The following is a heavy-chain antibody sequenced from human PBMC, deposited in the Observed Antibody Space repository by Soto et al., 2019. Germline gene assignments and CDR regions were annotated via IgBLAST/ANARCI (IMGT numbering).Heavy chain of an antibody. CDR1: GGSISSSSYY. J-gene: IGHJ6*02. Sequence: SETLSLTCTVSGGSISSSSYYWGWIRQPPGKGLEWIGSIYYSGSTYYNPSLKSRVTISVDTSKNQFSLKLSSVAAADTAVYYCARRGSYYYYGMDVWGQGTTVTVSS. D-gene: IGHD1-26*01. CDR2: IYYSGST. CDR3: ARRGSYYYYGMDV. V-gene: IGHV4-39*01.